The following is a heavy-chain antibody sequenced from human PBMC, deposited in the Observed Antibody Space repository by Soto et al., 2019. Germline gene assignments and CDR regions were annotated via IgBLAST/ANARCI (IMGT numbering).Heavy chain of an antibody. CDR3: AREEDLNYDFWSGYYMKSFGFDP. V-gene: IGHV6-1*01. Sequence: SQTLSLTCAISGDSVSSNSAAWNWIRQSPSRGLEWLGRTYYRSKWYNDYAVSVKSRITINPDTSKNQFSLQLNSVTPEDTAVYYCAREEDLNYDFWSGYYMKSFGFDPWGQGTLVTVSS. J-gene: IGHJ5*02. CDR2: TYYRSKWYN. CDR1: GDSVSSNSAA. D-gene: IGHD3-3*01.